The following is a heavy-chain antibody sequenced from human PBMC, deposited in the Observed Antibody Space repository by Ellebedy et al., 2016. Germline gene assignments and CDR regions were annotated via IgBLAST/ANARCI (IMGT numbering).Heavy chain of an antibody. V-gene: IGHV3-23*01. CDR3: YYGHYSAS. J-gene: IGHJ4*02. Sequence: GESLKISXVASGFTFRNFFMSWVRQAPGGGLEWFSTISGDGDIIFSADSVKGRFTISRDNSRYTLYLQMDSLRAADTAVYYCYYGHYSASWGQGTLVTVSS. CDR1: GFTFRNFF. CDR2: ISGDGDII. D-gene: IGHD4-17*01.